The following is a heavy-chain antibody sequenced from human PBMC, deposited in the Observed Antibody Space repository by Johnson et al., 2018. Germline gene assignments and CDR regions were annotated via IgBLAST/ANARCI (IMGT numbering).Heavy chain of an antibody. CDR1: GFTFSNAW. V-gene: IGHV3-15*01. J-gene: IGHJ1*01. Sequence: ERLLEAGGGLVEPGGSLRLSCAASGFTFSNAWMSWVRQAPGKGLEWVGRIKSKTDGGTTDYAAPVKGRFTISRDDSKNTLYLQMNSLRPEDTAVYYCVRSTVVIRAEYFQNWGQGTLVTVSS. D-gene: IGHD4-23*01. CDR2: IKSKTDGGTT. CDR3: VRSTVVIRAEYFQN.